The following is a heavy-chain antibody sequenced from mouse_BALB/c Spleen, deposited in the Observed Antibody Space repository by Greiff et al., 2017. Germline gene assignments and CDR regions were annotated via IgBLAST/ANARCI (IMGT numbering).Heavy chain of an antibody. Sequence: VQLQQSGAELVKPGASVKLSCTASGFNFKDTYMHWVKQRPEQGLEWIGRIDPANGNTKYDPKFQGKATITADTSSNTAYLQLSSLTSEDTAVYYCARTDSAWFAYWGQGTLVTVSA. CDR3: ARTDSAWFAY. CDR1: GFNFKDTY. J-gene: IGHJ3*01. D-gene: IGHD2-13*01. V-gene: IGHV14-3*02. CDR2: IDPANGNT.